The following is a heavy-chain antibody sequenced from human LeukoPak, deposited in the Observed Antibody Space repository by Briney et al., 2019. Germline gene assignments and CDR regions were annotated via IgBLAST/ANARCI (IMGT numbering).Heavy chain of an antibody. Sequence: GGSLRLSCTASGFTFGDYAMNWFRQAPGKGLEGVGFIRSKTYGGTGEYAASVKGRFTISRDDSKSIAHLQMNSLKTEDTAVYYCTRSESGTYKGGFDFWGQGTLVTVSS. J-gene: IGHJ4*02. V-gene: IGHV3-49*03. CDR1: GFTFGDYA. CDR2: IRSKTYGGTG. CDR3: TRSESGTYKGGFDF. D-gene: IGHD1-26*01.